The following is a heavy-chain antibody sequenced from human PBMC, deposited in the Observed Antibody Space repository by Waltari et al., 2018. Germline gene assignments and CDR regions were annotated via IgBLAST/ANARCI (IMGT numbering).Heavy chain of an antibody. CDR3: ARKVKWSSSSWGPFDY. D-gene: IGHD6-6*01. Sequence: QLQLQESGPGLVKPSETLSLTCTVSGGSISSSSYYWGWIRQHPGKGLEWIGSIYYSGSPAYIPSLMSRVTISVDTSKNQFSLKLSSVTAADTAVYYCARKVKWSSSSWGPFDYWGQGTLVTVSS. J-gene: IGHJ4*02. CDR2: IYYSGSP. CDR1: GGSISSSSYY. V-gene: IGHV4-39*01.